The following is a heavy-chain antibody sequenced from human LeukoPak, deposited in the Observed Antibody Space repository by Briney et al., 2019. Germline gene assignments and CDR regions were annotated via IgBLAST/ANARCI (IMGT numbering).Heavy chain of an antibody. CDR3: ARRYSSGWYVRAPLGGMDV. V-gene: IGHV4-34*01. J-gene: IGHJ6*02. CDR1: GGSFSGYY. Sequence: SETLSLTCAVYGGSFSGYYWSWIRQPPGKGLEWIGEINHRGSTNYNPSLKSRVTISVDTSKNQFSLKLSSVTAADTAVYYCARRYSSGWYVRAPLGGMDVWGQGTTVTVSS. D-gene: IGHD6-19*01. CDR2: INHRGST.